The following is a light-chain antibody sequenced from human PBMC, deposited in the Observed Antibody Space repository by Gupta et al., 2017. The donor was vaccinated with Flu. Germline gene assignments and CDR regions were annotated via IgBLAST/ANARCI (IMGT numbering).Light chain of an antibody. J-gene: IGKJ1*01. CDR2: DAS. V-gene: IGKV3-11*01. Sequence: ILSLSPGERATLSCSASQSVSYYLAWYQKKPGQAPRLLIYDASSRAHGITASFSGSGAGTDFTLAISSLEPEDFAVYYCHQRRKGHRGGTFGRGTKVEIK. CDR3: HQRRKGHRGGT. CDR1: QSVSYY.